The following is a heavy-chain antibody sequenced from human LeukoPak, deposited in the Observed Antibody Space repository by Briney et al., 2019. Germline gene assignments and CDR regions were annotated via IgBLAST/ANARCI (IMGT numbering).Heavy chain of an antibody. Sequence: GEFLKISCKGSGYTFSTYWIGWVRQMPGKGLEWMGIVYAGDSEVRYSPSFQGQVTISADKSISTAYLQWSSLKASDTAMYYCARPGGYYNDFFDYWGQGTLVTVSS. CDR2: VYAGDSEV. CDR3: ARPGGYYNDFFDY. V-gene: IGHV5-51*01. J-gene: IGHJ4*02. CDR1: GYTFSTYW. D-gene: IGHD3-3*01.